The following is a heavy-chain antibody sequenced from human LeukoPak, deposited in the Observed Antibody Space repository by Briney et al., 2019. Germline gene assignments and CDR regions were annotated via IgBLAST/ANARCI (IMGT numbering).Heavy chain of an antibody. D-gene: IGHD6-6*01. CDR2: LQPKDREI. Sequence: GPSVTLSCRVSGDTLTEISIHWVRQTPGKGSEWMGGLQPKDREIIYAKKFQGRVTMTEDSSTDTAYMDLRSLRSEDTAVYYCATAEQLVWGQGTLVTVSS. J-gene: IGHJ4*02. CDR1: GDTLTEIS. V-gene: IGHV1-24*01. CDR3: ATAEQLV.